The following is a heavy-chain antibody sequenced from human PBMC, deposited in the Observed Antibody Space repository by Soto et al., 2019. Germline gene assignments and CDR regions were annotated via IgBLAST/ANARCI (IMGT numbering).Heavy chain of an antibody. CDR1: GFTFSSYW. J-gene: IGHJ6*02. V-gene: IGHV3-74*01. CDR2: INSDGSST. CDR3: ARDGDFWSGYYKWGLYYYYYGMDV. D-gene: IGHD3-3*01. Sequence: GGSLRLSCAASGFTFSSYWMHWVRQAPGKGLVWVSRINSDGSSTSYADSVKGRFTISRDNSKNTLYLQMNSLRAEDTAVYYCARDGDFWSGYYKWGLYYYYYGMDVWGQGTTVTVSS.